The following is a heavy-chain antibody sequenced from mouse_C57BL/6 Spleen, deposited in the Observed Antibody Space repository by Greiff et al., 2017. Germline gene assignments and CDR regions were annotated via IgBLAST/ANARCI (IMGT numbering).Heavy chain of an antibody. CDR1: GFTFSDYY. J-gene: IGHJ4*01. Sequence: EVQLVESGGGLVQPGGSLTLSCAASGFTFSDYYMYWVRQTPEKRLEWVAYISNGGGSTYYPDTVKGRFTISRYNAKNTLYLQMSRLKSEDTAMYYCARHQGIYYAPYYAMDYWGQGTSVTVSS. CDR3: ARHQGIYYAPYYAMDY. CDR2: ISNGGGST. V-gene: IGHV5-12*01. D-gene: IGHD2-1*01.